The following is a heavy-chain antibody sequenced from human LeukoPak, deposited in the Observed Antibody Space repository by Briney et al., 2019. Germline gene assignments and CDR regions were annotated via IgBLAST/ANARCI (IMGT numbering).Heavy chain of an antibody. CDR1: GGSFSGYY. D-gene: IGHD5-12*01. J-gene: IGHJ4*02. CDR2: INHSGST. CDR3: ARLVVATIGDYFDY. V-gene: IGHV4-34*01. Sequence: SETLSLTCAVYGGSFSGYYWSWIRQPPGKGLEWIGEINHSGSTNYSPSLKSRVTISVDTSKNQFSLKLSSVTAADTAVYYCARLVVATIGDYFDYWGQGTLVTVSS.